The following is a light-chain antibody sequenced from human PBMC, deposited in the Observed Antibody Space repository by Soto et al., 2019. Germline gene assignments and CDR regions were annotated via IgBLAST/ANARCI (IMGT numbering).Light chain of an antibody. CDR1: SSDVGRFEY. CDR2: DIT. V-gene: IGLV2-11*01. J-gene: IGLJ1*01. CDR3: CSYAGIYSYV. Sequence: QSVLTQPRSVSGSPGQSVTISCTGTSSDVGRFEYVSWYQQHPGEAPKVVVYDITKRPSGVPDRFSGSKSGNTASLTISGLQADDEADYYCCSYAGIYSYVFGTGTKLTVL.